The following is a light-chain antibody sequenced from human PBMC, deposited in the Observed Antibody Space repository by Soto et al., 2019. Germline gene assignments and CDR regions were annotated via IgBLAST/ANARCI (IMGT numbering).Light chain of an antibody. CDR1: RSNIGDNT. V-gene: IGLV1-44*01. J-gene: IGLJ1*01. CDR3: AAWDDSLASLV. Sequence: QPVLTQPPSASGTPGQRVTISCSGSRSNIGDNTVNWYQQLPGTAPKLLIYSDNQRPSGVPDRFSGSRSGTSASLAISGLQSEDEADYYCAAWDDSLASLVFGTGTKLTVL. CDR2: SDN.